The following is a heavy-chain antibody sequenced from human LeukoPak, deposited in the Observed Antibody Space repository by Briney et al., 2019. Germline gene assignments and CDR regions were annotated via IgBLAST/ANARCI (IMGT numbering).Heavy chain of an antibody. CDR3: AKGGGYEVLYGY. CDR2: ITGSADNT. J-gene: IGHJ4*02. CDR1: GFTFSSYG. V-gene: IGHV3-23*01. D-gene: IGHD5-12*01. Sequence: PGGSLRLSCAASGFTFSSYGMSWVRQAPGKGLEWVSSITGSADNTYYADSVKGRFTISRDNSKNTLFLQINSPRGEDTAVYYCAKGGGYEVLYGYWGQGTLVTVSS.